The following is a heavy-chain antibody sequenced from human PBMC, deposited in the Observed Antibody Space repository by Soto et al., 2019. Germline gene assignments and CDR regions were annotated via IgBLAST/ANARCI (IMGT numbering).Heavy chain of an antibody. CDR2: ISSSGSTI. CDR1: GFTFSDYY. CDR3: ARDKRSYSKAADY. D-gene: IGHD4-4*01. V-gene: IGHV3-11*01. Sequence: GGSLRLSCAASGFTFSDYYMSWIRQAPGKGLEWVSYISSSGSTIYYADSVKGRFTISKDNAKNSLYLQMNSLRAEDTAVYYCARDKRSYSKAADYWGQGTLVTVSS. J-gene: IGHJ4*02.